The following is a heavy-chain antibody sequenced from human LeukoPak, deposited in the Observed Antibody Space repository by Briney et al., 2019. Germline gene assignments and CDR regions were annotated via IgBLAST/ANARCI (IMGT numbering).Heavy chain of an antibody. CDR1: GFTFSSYW. V-gene: IGHV3-74*01. CDR3: AKDLPTYDSSGHDAFDI. Sequence: PGGSLRLSCAASGFTFSSYWMHWVRQAPGKGLVWVSRINSDGSSTSYADSVKGRFTISRDNSKNTLYLQMNSLRAEDTAVYYCAKDLPTYDSSGHDAFDIWGQGTMVTVSS. D-gene: IGHD3-22*01. J-gene: IGHJ3*02. CDR2: INSDGSST.